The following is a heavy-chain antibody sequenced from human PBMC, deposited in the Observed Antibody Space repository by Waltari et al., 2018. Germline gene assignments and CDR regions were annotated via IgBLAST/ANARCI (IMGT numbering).Heavy chain of an antibody. V-gene: IGHV4-39*07. Sequence: QLQLQESGPGLVKPSETLSLTCTVSGGSTSSSSYYWGWIRQPPGKGLEWIGSIYYSGSTYYNPSLKSRVTISVDTSKNQFSLKLSSVTAADTAVYYCARSYYDFWSGPVGYWGQGTLVTVSS. CDR2: IYYSGST. CDR1: GGSTSSSSYY. CDR3: ARSYYDFWSGPVGY. D-gene: IGHD3-3*01. J-gene: IGHJ4*02.